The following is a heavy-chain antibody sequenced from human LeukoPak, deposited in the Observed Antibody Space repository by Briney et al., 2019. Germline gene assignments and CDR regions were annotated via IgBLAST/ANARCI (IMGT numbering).Heavy chain of an antibody. CDR3: AEGLVGGGCSSTSCYDLFFDY. Sequence: GGSLRLSCAASGFTFSSYGMSWVRQAPGKGLEWVSAISGSGGSTYYADSVKGRFTISRDNSKNTLYLKMKSLGAEETAVYYCAEGLVGGGCSSTSCYDLFFDYWGQGTLVTVSS. CDR2: ISGSGGST. V-gene: IGHV3-23*01. CDR1: GFTFSSYG. J-gene: IGHJ4*02. D-gene: IGHD2-2*01.